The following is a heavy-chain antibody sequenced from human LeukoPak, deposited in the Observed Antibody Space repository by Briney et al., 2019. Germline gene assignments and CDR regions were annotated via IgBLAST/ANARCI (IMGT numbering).Heavy chain of an antibody. CDR2: MSSTSSYI. J-gene: IGHJ4*02. CDR3: AAGLVTPY. V-gene: IGHV3-21*01. D-gene: IGHD3/OR15-3a*01. Sequence: GGSLRLSCAASGFTFSTYTLNWVRQAPGKGLEWVSSMSSTSSYIYYADSVKGRFTISRDNAKNSLYLQMNSLRVEDTAVYYCAAGLVTPYWGQGTLVTVS. CDR1: GFTFSTYT.